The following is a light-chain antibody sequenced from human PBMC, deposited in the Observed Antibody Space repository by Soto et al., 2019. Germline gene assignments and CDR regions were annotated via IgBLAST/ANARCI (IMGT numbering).Light chain of an antibody. Sequence: DIVMTQSPATLSVSPGERATLSCRASQSVSRDLGWYQQKPGHAPRLLIYGASTRATGVPARFSGSVSGTEFTLTISSLQSEDFAIYYCQQSNNWPLTFGGGTKVEIK. V-gene: IGKV3-15*01. CDR2: GAS. CDR1: QSVSRD. J-gene: IGKJ4*01. CDR3: QQSNNWPLT.